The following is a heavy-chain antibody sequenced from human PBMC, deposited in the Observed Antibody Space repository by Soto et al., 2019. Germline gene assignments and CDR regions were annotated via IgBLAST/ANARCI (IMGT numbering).Heavy chain of an antibody. CDR2: ISYDGINK. J-gene: IGHJ6*04. V-gene: IGHV3-30*18. CDR1: GFTFSSYC. CDR3: AKEPSTMVRGVMVYYSGMDL. D-gene: IGHD3-10*01. Sequence: GGSLRLSCAASGFTFSSYCMHWVRQAPGKGLEWVAGISYDGINKYYADSVKGRFTISRDNSKNTLYLQMNSLRAEDTAVYYSAKEPSTMVRGVMVYYSGMDLLGEGTRVTLSS.